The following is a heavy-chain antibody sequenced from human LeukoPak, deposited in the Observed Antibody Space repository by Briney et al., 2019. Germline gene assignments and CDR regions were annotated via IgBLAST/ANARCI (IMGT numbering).Heavy chain of an antibody. CDR1: GFTFTSYA. CDR3: ARVLSGSTGNYGMDV. V-gene: IGHV3-23*01. J-gene: IGHJ6*02. Sequence: GSLRLSCAGSGFTFTSYAMSWVRQAPGKGLERVSSISSTGGSTYYAISVKGRFTISRDNSKKTQYLQMTSLRAEDLATYYCARVLSGSTGNYGMDVWGQGTTVTVSS. CDR2: ISSTGGST. D-gene: IGHD3-10*01.